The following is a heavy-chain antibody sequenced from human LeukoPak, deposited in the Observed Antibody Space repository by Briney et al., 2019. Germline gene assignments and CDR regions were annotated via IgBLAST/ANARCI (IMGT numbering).Heavy chain of an antibody. CDR1: GYTFTGYY. CDR2: INPNSGGT. CDR3: ARGYTVTTMAGLVSY. J-gene: IGHJ4*02. D-gene: IGHD4-17*01. Sequence: GASVKVSCKASGYTFTGYYMHWVRQAPGQGLEWMGWINPNSGGTNCAQKFQGRVTMTRDTSISTAYMELSRLRSDDTAVYYCARGYTVTTMAGLVSYWGQGTLVTVSS. V-gene: IGHV1-2*02.